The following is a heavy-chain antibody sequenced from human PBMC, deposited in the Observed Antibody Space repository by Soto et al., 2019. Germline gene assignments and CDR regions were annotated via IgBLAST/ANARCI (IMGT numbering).Heavy chain of an antibody. CDR1: GGSISSGGYS. D-gene: IGHD6-13*01. V-gene: IGHV4-30-2*01. CDR3: DRVAAADHTGWNNGFDP. Sequence: QLQLQESGSGLVKPSQTLSLTCAVSGGSISSGGYSWSWIRQPPGKGLEWIGYIYHSGSTYYNPSLKSRVTISVDRSKNQFSLKLSSVTAADTAVYYCDRVAAADHTGWNNGFDPWGQGTLVTVSS. J-gene: IGHJ5*02. CDR2: IYHSGST.